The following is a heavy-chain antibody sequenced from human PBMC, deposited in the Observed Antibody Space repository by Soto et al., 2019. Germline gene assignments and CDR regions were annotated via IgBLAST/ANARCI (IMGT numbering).Heavy chain of an antibody. CDR3: AKELQRGMDV. CDR2: VHPNSGGT. V-gene: IGHV1-2*02. J-gene: IGHJ6*02. Sequence: VASVKVSCKASGYTFSVYHMHWVRQAPGQGLEWMGWVHPNSGGTNYAQSFEGRVTMTRDTYINTAYMELSRLTSDDTAVYYCAKELQRGMDVWGQGTTVTVSS. D-gene: IGHD4-4*01. CDR1: GYTFSVYH.